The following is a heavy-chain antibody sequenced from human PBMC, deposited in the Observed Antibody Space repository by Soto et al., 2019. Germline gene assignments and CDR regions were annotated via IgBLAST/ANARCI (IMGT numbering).Heavy chain of an antibody. D-gene: IGHD4-17*01. CDR3: ARRPAYGDDRDDAFDI. V-gene: IGHV4-39*01. Sequence: PSETLSLTCTVSGGSISSSSYYWGWIRQPPGKGLEWIGSIYYSGSTYYNPSLKSRVTISVDTSKNQSSLKLSSVTAADTAVYYCARRPAYGDDRDDAFDIWGQGTMVTGSS. CDR2: IYYSGST. J-gene: IGHJ3*02. CDR1: GGSISSSSYY.